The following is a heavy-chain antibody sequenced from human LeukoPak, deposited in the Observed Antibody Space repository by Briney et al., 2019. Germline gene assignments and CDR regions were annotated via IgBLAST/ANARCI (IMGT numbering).Heavy chain of an antibody. Sequence: ASVKVSCKASGYTFTSYGISWVRQAPGQGLEWMGWISAYNGNINYAQKLQGRVTMTTETSTSTAYMELRSLRSDDTAMYYCARRVVGATDLFDYWGQGTLVTVSS. J-gene: IGHJ4*02. CDR2: ISAYNGNI. CDR3: ARRVVGATDLFDY. V-gene: IGHV1-18*01. D-gene: IGHD1-26*01. CDR1: GYTFTSYG.